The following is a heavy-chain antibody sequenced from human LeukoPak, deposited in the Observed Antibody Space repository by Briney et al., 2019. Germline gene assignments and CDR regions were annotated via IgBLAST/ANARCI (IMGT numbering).Heavy chain of an antibody. Sequence: GGSLRLSCAASGFTFSSYAMSWVRQAPGKGLEWVSAITAGGGSAYYADSVKGRFTISRDNSKNTLYLQMNSLRAEDTAVYYCAKVPLEAEEESIFDYWGQGTLVTVSS. J-gene: IGHJ4*02. CDR3: AKVPLEAEEESIFDY. CDR1: GFTFSSYA. CDR2: ITAGGGSA. D-gene: IGHD1-1*01. V-gene: IGHV3-23*01.